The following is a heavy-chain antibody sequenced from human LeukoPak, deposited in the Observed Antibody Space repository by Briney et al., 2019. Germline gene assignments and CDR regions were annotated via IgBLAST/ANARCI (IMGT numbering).Heavy chain of an antibody. CDR3: ARDPVGAAGDFDY. V-gene: IGHV3-48*04. CDR2: ISSSSSTI. J-gene: IGHJ4*02. Sequence: SGGSLRLSCAASGFTFITYSMNWVRQAPGKGLEWVSYISSSSSTIYYADSVKGRFTMSRDNAKNTLYLQMSSLRAEDTALYYCARDPVGAAGDFDYWGQGTLVTVAS. CDR1: GFTFITYS. D-gene: IGHD1-26*01.